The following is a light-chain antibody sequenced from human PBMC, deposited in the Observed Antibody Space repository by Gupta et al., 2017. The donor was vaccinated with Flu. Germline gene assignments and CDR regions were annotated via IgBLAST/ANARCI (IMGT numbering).Light chain of an antibody. CDR2: DVT. CDR1: SSDVGGDDD. V-gene: IGLV2-14*03. J-gene: IGLJ2*01. CDR3: SAYITTTLDVA. Sequence: QSALPPPASVSASPGQSITISCTGISSDVGGDDDVSWYQQHPGKAPKLMIYDVTNRHSGVSNRFSGSKSGNTASLTISGLQAEDEADYYCSAYITTTLDVAFGGGTKLTVL.